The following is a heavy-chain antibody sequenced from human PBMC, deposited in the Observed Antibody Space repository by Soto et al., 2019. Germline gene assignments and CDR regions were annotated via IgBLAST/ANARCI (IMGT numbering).Heavy chain of an antibody. J-gene: IGHJ4*02. V-gene: IGHV4-30-4*01. D-gene: IGHD2-21*01. Sequence: QVQLQESGPGLVKPSQTLSLTCAVSGGSIGSGDYYWTWIRQPPGKGLEWIGYIYYTGRTYYNPSLKSRSTISIDTPNNQFSLNLSSVTAADTAVYSCARGEGDKTEYWGQGTLVTASS. CDR2: IYYTGRT. CDR1: GGSIGSGDYY. CDR3: ARGEGDKTEY.